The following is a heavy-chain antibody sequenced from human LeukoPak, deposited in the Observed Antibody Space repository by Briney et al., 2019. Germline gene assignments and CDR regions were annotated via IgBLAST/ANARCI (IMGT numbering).Heavy chain of an antibody. D-gene: IGHD3-22*01. V-gene: IGHV1-46*01. J-gene: IGHJ4*02. Sequence: GASVKVSCKASGYTFTSYYMHWVRQAPGQGLEWMGIINPSGGSTSYAQKFQGRVTMTRDMSTSTVYMELSSLRSEDTAVYYCARAPGLPYITMIVVTSYYFDYWGQGTLVTVSS. CDR1: GYTFTSYY. CDR3: ARAPGLPYITMIVVTSYYFDY. CDR2: INPSGGST.